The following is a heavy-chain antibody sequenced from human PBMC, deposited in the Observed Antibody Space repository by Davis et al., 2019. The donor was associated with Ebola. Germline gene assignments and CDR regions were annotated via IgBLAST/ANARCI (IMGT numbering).Heavy chain of an antibody. CDR3: ARDSEVTAIGLYWYFDL. D-gene: IGHD2-21*02. Sequence: GESLKISCAASGFNFRSYGMHWVRQAPDKGLEWVAVIWYDGSRKYYGDSVKGRFTISRDNSKNTLYLQMNSLRAEDTAVYYCARDSEVTAIGLYWYFDLWGRGTLVTVSS. CDR2: IWYDGSRK. J-gene: IGHJ2*01. CDR1: GFNFRSYG. V-gene: IGHV3-30*19.